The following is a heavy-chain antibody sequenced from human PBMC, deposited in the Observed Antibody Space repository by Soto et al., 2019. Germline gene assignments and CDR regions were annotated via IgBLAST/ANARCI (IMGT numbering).Heavy chain of an antibody. CDR3: TRDGIAAGREYYYYYYGMDV. CDR2: IRSKAYGGTT. V-gene: IGHV3-49*03. D-gene: IGHD6-13*01. Sequence: GGSLRLSCTASGLTFGDYAMSWFRQAPGKGLEWVGFIRSKAYGGTTEYAASVKGRFTISRDDSKSIAYLQMNSLKTEDTAVYYCTRDGIAAGREYYYYYYGMDVWGQGTTVTVSS. CDR1: GLTFGDYA. J-gene: IGHJ6*02.